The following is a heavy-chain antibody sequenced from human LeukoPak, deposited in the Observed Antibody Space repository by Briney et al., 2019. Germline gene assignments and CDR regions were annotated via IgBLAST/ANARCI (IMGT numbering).Heavy chain of an antibody. Sequence: GGSLRLSCAASGFTFSSYAMSWVRQAPGKGLEWVSAISGSGGSTYYADSVKGRFTISRDNSKNTLYLQMNSLRAEDTAVYYCAKDPTRAHYYDSSGYQDPGYWGQGTLVTVSS. J-gene: IGHJ4*02. CDR1: GFTFSSYA. CDR3: AKDPTRAHYYDSSGYQDPGY. CDR2: ISGSGGST. D-gene: IGHD3-22*01. V-gene: IGHV3-23*01.